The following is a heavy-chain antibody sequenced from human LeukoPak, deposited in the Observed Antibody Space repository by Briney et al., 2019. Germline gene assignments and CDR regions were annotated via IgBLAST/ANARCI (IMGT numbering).Heavy chain of an antibody. CDR2: IIPIFGTA. V-gene: IGHV1-69*05. J-gene: IGHJ5*02. Sequence: SVKVSCKASGGTCSSYAISWVRQAPGQGLEWMGGIIPIFGTANYAQKFQGRVTITTDESTSTAYMELSSLRSEDTAVYYCATDKGNLYGDYARSLFDPWGQGTLVTVSS. D-gene: IGHD4-17*01. CDR3: ATDKGNLYGDYARSLFDP. CDR1: GGTCSSYA.